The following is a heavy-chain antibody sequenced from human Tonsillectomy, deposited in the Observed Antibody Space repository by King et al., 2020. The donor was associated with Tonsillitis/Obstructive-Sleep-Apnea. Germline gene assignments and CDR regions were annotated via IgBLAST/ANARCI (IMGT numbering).Heavy chain of an antibody. Sequence: VQLQESGPGLVKPSETLSLTCTVSGDSISSYYRSWIRQPPGKGLEWIGYICYSGSTNYNPSLKSRVTISVDTSKNQFSLKLSSVTAADTAVYYCTRGRGYNYTYYFDYWGQGTLVTVSS. J-gene: IGHJ4*02. CDR1: GDSISSYY. V-gene: IGHV4-59*01. CDR2: ICYSGST. D-gene: IGHD5-18*01. CDR3: TRGRGYNYTYYFDY.